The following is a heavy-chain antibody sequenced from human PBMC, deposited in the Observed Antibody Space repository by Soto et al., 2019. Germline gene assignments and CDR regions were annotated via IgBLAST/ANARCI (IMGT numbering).Heavy chain of an antibody. V-gene: IGHV3-53*02. CDR1: GFTVSSNY. J-gene: IGHJ4*02. Sequence: EVQLVETGGGLIQPGGSLRLSCAASGFTVSSNYMSWVRQAPGKGLEWVSVIYSGGSTYYADSVKGRFTIARDNSKNTLYLQMNSLRAEDTAVYYCARGWDPSYYFDYWGQGALVTVSS. CDR3: ARGWDPSYYFDY. D-gene: IGHD1-26*01. CDR2: IYSGGST.